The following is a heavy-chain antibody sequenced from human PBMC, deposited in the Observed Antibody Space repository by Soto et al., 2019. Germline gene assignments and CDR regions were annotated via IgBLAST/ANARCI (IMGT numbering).Heavy chain of an antibody. V-gene: IGHV4-39*01. CDR3: ARVAPRDIVVVPAAVNLDY. D-gene: IGHD2-2*01. CDR1: RLSLSNNNYY. CDR2: IYYSGST. Sequence: PSESRVLTWTLSRLSLSNNNYYWGWIRQPPGKGVEWIGSIYYSGSTYYNPSLKSRVTISVDTSKNQFSLKLSSVTAADTAVYYCARVAPRDIVVVPAAVNLDYWGQGTLVTVSS. J-gene: IGHJ4*02.